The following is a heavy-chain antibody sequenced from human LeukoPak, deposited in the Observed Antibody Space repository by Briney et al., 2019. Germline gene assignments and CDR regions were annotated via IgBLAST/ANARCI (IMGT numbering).Heavy chain of an antibody. J-gene: IGHJ6*03. CDR1: GFTFTNYG. CDR3: ARDPYSGNYGTYYYYYMDV. CDR2: ITSSGTYT. D-gene: IGHD1-26*01. Sequence: PGGTLRLSCAASGFTFTNYGMNWVRQAPGKAMEWVSSITSSGTYTFYADSVKGRFTISRDNAKNSLYLQMDSLGPEDTAVYYCARDPYSGNYGTYYYYYMDVWGKGTTVTISS. V-gene: IGHV3-21*01.